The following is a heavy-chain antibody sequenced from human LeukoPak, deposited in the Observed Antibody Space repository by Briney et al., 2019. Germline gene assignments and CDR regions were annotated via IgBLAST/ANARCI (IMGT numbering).Heavy chain of an antibody. CDR1: GGTFSSYA. D-gene: IGHD4-17*01. CDR3: ARGVSLNYGDSLDY. J-gene: IGHJ4*02. V-gene: IGHV1-69*13. Sequence: SVKVSCKASGGTFSSYAISWVRQTPGQGLEWMGGIIPIFGTANYAQKFQGRVTITADESTSTAYMELSSLRSEDTAVYYCARGVSLNYGDSLDYWGQGTLVTVSS. CDR2: IIPIFGTA.